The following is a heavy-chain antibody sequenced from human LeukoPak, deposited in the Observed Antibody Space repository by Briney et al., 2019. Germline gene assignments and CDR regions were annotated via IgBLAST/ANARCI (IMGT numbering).Heavy chain of an antibody. J-gene: IGHJ4*02. Sequence: GSLRLSCAASGFTFSNYWMTWVRQAPGKGLEWVAHIKEDGGEKHYVDPVKGRFTISRDNAKNSLYLQMNSLRAEDTAMYYSVRDRGYCSGGTCYALWDYWGQGTLVTVSS. CDR1: GFTFSNYW. V-gene: IGHV3-7*01. CDR3: VRDRGYCSGGTCYALWDY. CDR2: IKEDGGEK. D-gene: IGHD2-15*01.